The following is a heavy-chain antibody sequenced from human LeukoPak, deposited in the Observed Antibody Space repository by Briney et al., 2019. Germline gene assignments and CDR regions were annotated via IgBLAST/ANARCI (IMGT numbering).Heavy chain of an antibody. CDR1: GGTFSSYA. CDR3: ARAHPTPIEQQHHYTADLYYYYYYGMDV. J-gene: IGHJ6*02. CDR2: IIPIFGTA. V-gene: IGHV1-69*13. Sequence: GASVKVSCKASGGTFSSYAISWVRQAPGQGLEWMGGIIPIFGTANYAQKFQGRVTITADESTSTAYMELSSLRSEDTAVYYCARAHPTPIEQQHHYTADLYYYYYYGMDVWGQGTTVTVSS. D-gene: IGHD2-2*02.